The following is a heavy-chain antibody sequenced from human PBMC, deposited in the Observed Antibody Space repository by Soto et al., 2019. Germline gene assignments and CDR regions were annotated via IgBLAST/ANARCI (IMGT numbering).Heavy chain of an antibody. CDR3: ARDVRGYCSSTSCYGNSYYYYGMDV. V-gene: IGHV3-30-3*01. J-gene: IGHJ6*02. D-gene: IGHD2-2*01. Sequence: PGGSLRLSCAASGFTFSSYAMHWVRQAPGKGLEWVAVISYDGSNKYYADSVKGRFTISRDNSKNTLYLQMNSLRAEDTAVYYCARDVRGYCSSTSCYGNSYYYYGMDVWGQGTTVTV. CDR2: ISYDGSNK. CDR1: GFTFSSYA.